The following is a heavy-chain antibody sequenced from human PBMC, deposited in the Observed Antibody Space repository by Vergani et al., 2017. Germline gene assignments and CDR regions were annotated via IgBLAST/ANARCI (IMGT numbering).Heavy chain of an antibody. CDR2: ISNDGSKK. V-gene: IGHV3-30*18. Sequence: QVQLAESGGGRVQPGRSLRLSCAASGFSFSSHSIHWVRQALGKGLEWVAVISNDGSKKYYADSVKGRFTISRDNSKNTLDLQMNSLRTQDTAVYYCAKADSVTSGSLQYNFYMDVWGKGTTVTVS. CDR1: GFSFSSHS. J-gene: IGHJ6*03. CDR3: AKADSVTSGSLQYNFYMDV. D-gene: IGHD3-10*01.